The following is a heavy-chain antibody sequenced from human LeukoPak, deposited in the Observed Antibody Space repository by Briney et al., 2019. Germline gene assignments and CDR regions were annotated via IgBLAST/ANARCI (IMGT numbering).Heavy chain of an antibody. Sequence: PGGSLRLFCAASGLTSRNAWLRWVRQAPGKGLEWVGRIKSKIDGGTIDYAAPVKGRFIVSRDDSEDTLYLEMNSLKTEDTAVYYCTSGTGYTDHDYWGQGTLVTVSS. CDR1: GLTSRNAW. J-gene: IGHJ4*02. CDR3: TSGTGYTDHDY. CDR2: IKSKIDGGTI. D-gene: IGHD5-12*01. V-gene: IGHV3-15*01.